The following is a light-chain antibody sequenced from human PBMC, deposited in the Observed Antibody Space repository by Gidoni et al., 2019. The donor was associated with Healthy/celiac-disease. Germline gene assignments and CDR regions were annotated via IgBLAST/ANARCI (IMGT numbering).Light chain of an antibody. CDR1: QSVSSSY. J-gene: IGKJ2*01. Sequence: ELVLPQSPGTLSLSPGERATLSCRASQSVSSSYLAWYQQKPGPAPRLLIYGASSRATGIPDRFSGSGSGTDFTLTISRLEPEDFAVYYCQQYGSSPPYTFGQGTKLEIK. V-gene: IGKV3-20*01. CDR2: GAS. CDR3: QQYGSSPPYT.